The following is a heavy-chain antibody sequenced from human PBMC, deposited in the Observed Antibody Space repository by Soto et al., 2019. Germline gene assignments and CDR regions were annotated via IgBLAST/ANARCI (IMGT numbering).Heavy chain of an antibody. Sequence: GGSLRLSCAASGFTFSSYSMNWVRQAPGKGLEWVSSISSSSSYIYYADSVKGRFTISRDNAKNSLYLQMNSLRAEDTAVYYCAREGGLGYCSGGSCYSSGPGYYMDVWGKGTTVTVSS. CDR1: GFTFSSYS. D-gene: IGHD2-15*01. CDR2: ISSSSSYI. CDR3: AREGGLGYCSGGSCYSSGPGYYMDV. V-gene: IGHV3-21*01. J-gene: IGHJ6*03.